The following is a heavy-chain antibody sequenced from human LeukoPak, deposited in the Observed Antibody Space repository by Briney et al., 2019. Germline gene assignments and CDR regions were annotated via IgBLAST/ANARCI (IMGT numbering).Heavy chain of an antibody. V-gene: IGHV4-31*03. J-gene: IGHJ4*02. CDR2: IYYSGST. CDR3: ASGYDRVGFDY. CDR1: GGSISSGGYY. Sequence: SETLSLTCTVSGGSISSGGYYWSWIRQHPGKGLEWIGYIYYSGSTYYNPSLKSRVTISVDTSKDQFSLKLSSVTAADTAVYYCASGYDRVGFDYWGQGTLVTVSS. D-gene: IGHD3-22*01.